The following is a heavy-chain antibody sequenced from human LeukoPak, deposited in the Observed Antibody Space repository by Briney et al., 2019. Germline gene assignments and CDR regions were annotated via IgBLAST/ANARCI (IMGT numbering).Heavy chain of an antibody. J-gene: IGHJ4*02. Sequence: GGSVRLPCAASGFTFSDYYINWIRQAPGMGLEWVAYLSSSGNTIYYADSVKGRFTISRDNAKKSVYLQMNSLRPEDTAVYYCARKIYGSENYIDYWGQGILVTVSS. CDR1: GFTFSDYY. CDR3: ARKIYGSENYIDY. D-gene: IGHD3-10*01. V-gene: IGHV3-11*01. CDR2: LSSSGNTI.